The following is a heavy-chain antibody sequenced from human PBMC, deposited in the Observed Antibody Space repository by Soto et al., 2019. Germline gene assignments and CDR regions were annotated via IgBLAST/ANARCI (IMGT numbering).Heavy chain of an antibody. Sequence: QVQLVQSGAEVKKPGSSVKVSCKASGGTFSSYAISWVRQAPGQGLEWMGGIIPIFGTANYAQKFQGRVTMTADESTSTASMELSSLRSEDTAVYYYASPPGGCSGCSCPYYYYGMDVWGQGTTVTVSS. V-gene: IGHV1-69*12. CDR1: GGTFSSYA. CDR2: IIPIFGTA. J-gene: IGHJ6*02. CDR3: ASPPGGCSGCSCPYYYYGMDV. D-gene: IGHD2-15*01.